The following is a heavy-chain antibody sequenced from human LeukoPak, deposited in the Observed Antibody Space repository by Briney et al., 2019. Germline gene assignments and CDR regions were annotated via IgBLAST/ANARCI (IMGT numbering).Heavy chain of an antibody. Sequence: GGSLRLSCAASGFTFSSYSMSWVRQAPGKGLEWVSSISSSSSYIYYVDSVKGRFTISRDNAKNSLYLQMNSLRAEDTAVYYCARGHSGYDYYYYYYMDVWGKGTTVTVSS. CDR1: GFTFSSYS. J-gene: IGHJ6*03. CDR3: ARGHSGYDYYYYYYMDV. CDR2: ISSSSSYI. D-gene: IGHD5-12*01. V-gene: IGHV3-21*01.